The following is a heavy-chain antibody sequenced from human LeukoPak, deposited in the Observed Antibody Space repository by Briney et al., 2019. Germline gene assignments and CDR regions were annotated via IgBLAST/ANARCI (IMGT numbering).Heavy chain of an antibody. D-gene: IGHD3-22*01. CDR3: ATGYYDSSGLDY. V-gene: IGHV1-24*01. Sequence: ASVKVSCKVSGYTLTELSMHWVRQAPGKGLEWMGGFDPEDGETIYAQKFQGRVTMTEDTSTDTAYMELSSLRSEDTAVYYCATGYYDSSGLDYWGQGTLVTVSS. J-gene: IGHJ4*02. CDR2: FDPEDGET. CDR1: GYTLTELS.